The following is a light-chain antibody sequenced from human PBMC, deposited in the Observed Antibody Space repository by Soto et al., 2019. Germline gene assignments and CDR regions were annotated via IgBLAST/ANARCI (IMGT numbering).Light chain of an antibody. Sequence: EIVLTQSPGTLSLSLGERATLSCRASQSVSSAYFAWYQHKPGQAPRLLIYGASTRASGIPDRFSGSGSGTDFTLSISRLEPEDFAVYYCQQYGSSPRTFGQGTKVDIK. CDR2: GAS. CDR1: QSVSSAY. J-gene: IGKJ1*01. CDR3: QQYGSSPRT. V-gene: IGKV3-20*01.